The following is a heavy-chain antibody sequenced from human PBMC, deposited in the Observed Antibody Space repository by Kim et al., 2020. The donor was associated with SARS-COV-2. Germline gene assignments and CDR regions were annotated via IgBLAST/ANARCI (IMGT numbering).Heavy chain of an antibody. Sequence: ASVKVSCKASGYTFTGYYMHWVRQAPGQGLEWMGWINPNSGGTNYAQKFQGRVTMTRDTSISTAYMELSRLRSDDTAVYYCARDWGYSGSSFDYWGQGTLVTVSS. D-gene: IGHD1-26*01. CDR2: INPNSGGT. J-gene: IGHJ4*02. CDR1: GYTFTGYY. CDR3: ARDWGYSGSSFDY. V-gene: IGHV1-2*02.